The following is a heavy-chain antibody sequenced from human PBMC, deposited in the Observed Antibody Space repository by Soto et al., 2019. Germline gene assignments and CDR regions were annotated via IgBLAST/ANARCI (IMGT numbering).Heavy chain of an antibody. Sequence: QVQLVQSGAEVKKPGASVKVSCKASGYTFTSYGINWVRQAPGQGLEWMGWISGYNDNTNYARRLQGRVSMTTDPATSTAYMELRSLRSDDTAVYYCARNVTRIADSYYGMDVWGQGTTVTVSS. CDR3: ARNVTRIADSYYGMDV. CDR2: ISGYNDNT. D-gene: IGHD2-15*01. J-gene: IGHJ6*02. CDR1: GYTFTSYG. V-gene: IGHV1-18*04.